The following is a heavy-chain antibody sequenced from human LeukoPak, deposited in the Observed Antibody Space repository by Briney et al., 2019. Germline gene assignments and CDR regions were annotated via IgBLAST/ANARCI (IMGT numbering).Heavy chain of an antibody. CDR1: GGSISSYY. V-gene: IGHV4-59*01. Sequence: SETLSPTCTVSGGSISSYYWSWIRQPPGKGLEWIGYIYYSGSTNYNPSLKSRVTISVDTSKNQFSLKLSSVTAADTAVYYCARDLYGSGNGYWGQGTLVTVS. CDR2: IYYSGST. D-gene: IGHD3-10*01. J-gene: IGHJ4*02. CDR3: ARDLYGSGNGY.